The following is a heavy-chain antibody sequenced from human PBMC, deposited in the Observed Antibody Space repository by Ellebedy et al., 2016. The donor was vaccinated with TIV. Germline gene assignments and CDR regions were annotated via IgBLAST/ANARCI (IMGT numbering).Heavy chain of an antibody. J-gene: IGHJ6*02. CDR2: IYPGDSDT. D-gene: IGHD2-2*01. CDR3: ARHDGGFVVVPAAANYYYYGMDV. CDR1: GYSFTSYC. Sequence: GESLKISXKGSGYSFTSYCIGWVRQMPGKGLEWMWIIYPGDSDTKYSPSFQGQVTISADNSISTAYLQWSSLKASDTAMYYCARHDGGFVVVPAAANYYYYGMDVWGQGTTVTVSS. V-gene: IGHV5-51*01.